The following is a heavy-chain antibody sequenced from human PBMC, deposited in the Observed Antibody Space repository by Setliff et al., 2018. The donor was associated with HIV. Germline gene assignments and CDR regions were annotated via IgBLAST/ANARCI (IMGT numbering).Heavy chain of an antibody. D-gene: IGHD6-13*01. V-gene: IGHV1-69*13. Sequence: GASVKVSCKTSGGTLSNYVITWVRQAPGQGLEWMGMIIPMYNIPAYAQKFQGRVTFTADESTSTAYMELSSLSSEDTAVYYCARDQTGVAAAAFGGGSAWSDEGFDIWGQRTMVTVSS. CDR1: GGTLSNYV. CDR3: ARDQTGVAAAAFGGGSAWSDEGFDI. CDR2: IIPMYNIP. J-gene: IGHJ3*02.